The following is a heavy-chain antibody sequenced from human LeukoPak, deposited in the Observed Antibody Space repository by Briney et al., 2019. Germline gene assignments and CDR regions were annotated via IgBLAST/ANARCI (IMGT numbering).Heavy chain of an antibody. CDR2: IDTNTCAT. CDR1: LYTLNAYY. V-gene: IGHV1-2*02. D-gene: IGHD2-8*02. J-gene: IGHJ4*02. Sequence: ASVKVSYKDSLYTLNAYYIHWVEQAPGQGLAWMGWIDTNTCATKYAQKFQGRVTIARDTSTGTAYMELSSLISGDTALYYCASEAFCAGGSCNVQRVASWGPGTLVTVSS. CDR3: ASEAFCAGGSCNVQRVAS.